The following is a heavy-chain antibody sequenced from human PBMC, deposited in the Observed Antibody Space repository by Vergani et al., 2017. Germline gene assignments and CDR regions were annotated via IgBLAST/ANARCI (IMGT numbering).Heavy chain of an antibody. D-gene: IGHD6-19*01. CDR2: ISYDGSNK. CDR1: GFTFSSYG. CDR3: SYTSSGWTFDY. V-gene: IGHV3-30*03. Sequence: QVQLVESGGGVVQPGRSLRLSCAASGFTFSSYGMHWVRQAPGKGLEWVAVISYDGSNKYYADSVKGRFTISRDNSKNTLYLQMNSLRAEDTAVYYCSYTSSGWTFDYWGQGTLVTVSS. J-gene: IGHJ4*02.